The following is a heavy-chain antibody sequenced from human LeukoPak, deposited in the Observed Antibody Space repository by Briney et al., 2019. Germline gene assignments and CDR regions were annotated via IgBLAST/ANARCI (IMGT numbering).Heavy chain of an antibody. V-gene: IGHV4-61*10. CDR2: IYYSGSA. D-gene: IGHD5-18*01. CDR3: ARGTKRGYSYGYESDAFDI. CDR1: GGSISSGSYY. J-gene: IGHJ3*02. Sequence: PSETLSLTCTVSGGSISSGSYYWSWIRQPAGKELEYIGYIYYSGSANYNPSLKSRVTISVDTSKNQFSLKLRSVTAADTAVYYCARGTKRGYSYGYESDAFDIWGQGTMVTVSS.